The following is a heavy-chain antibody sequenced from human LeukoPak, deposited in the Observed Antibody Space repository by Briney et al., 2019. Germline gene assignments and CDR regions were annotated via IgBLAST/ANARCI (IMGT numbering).Heavy chain of an antibody. CDR1: GYTFTSYG. CDR3: ARDLYGSGSPDY. CDR2: INAGNGNT. V-gene: IGHV1-3*01. D-gene: IGHD3-10*01. J-gene: IGHJ4*02. Sequence: ASVTVSCKASGYTFTSYGISWVRQAPGQRLEWMGWINAGNGNTKYSQKFQGRVTITRDTSASTAYMELSSLRSEDTAVYYCARDLYGSGSPDYWGQGTLVTVSS.